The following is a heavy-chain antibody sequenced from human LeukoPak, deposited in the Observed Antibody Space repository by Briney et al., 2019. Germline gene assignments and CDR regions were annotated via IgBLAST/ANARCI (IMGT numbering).Heavy chain of an antibody. CDR2: ISGSGGST. Sequence: GGSLRLSCAASGFTFSSYAMSWVRQAPGKGREWVSAISGSGGSTYYADSVKGRFTISRDNSKNTLYLQMNSLRAEDTAVYYCAKTQYYYDSSGYNEGAYYFDYWGQGTLVTVSS. D-gene: IGHD3-22*01. V-gene: IGHV3-23*01. CDR1: GFTFSSYA. CDR3: AKTQYYYDSSGYNEGAYYFDY. J-gene: IGHJ4*02.